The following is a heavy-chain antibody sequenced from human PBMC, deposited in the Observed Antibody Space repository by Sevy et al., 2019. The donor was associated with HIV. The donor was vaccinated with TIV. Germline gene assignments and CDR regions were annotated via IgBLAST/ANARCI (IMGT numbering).Heavy chain of an antibody. Sequence: ASVKVSCKASGGTFSSYAISWVRQAPGQGLEWMGGIIPIFGTANYAQKFQGRVTITADESTSTAYMDLRRLTSDDTDVYYCARGDGTGRCFDYWGQGTLVTVSS. V-gene: IGHV1-69*13. D-gene: IGHD6-13*01. CDR3: ARGDGTGRCFDY. J-gene: IGHJ4*02. CDR1: GGTFSSYA. CDR2: IIPIFGTA.